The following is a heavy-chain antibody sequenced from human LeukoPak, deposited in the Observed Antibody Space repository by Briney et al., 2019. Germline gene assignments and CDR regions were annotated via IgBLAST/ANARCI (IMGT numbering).Heavy chain of an antibody. Sequence: GGSLRLSCAASGFTFSSYWMSWVRQAPGKGLEWVANIKQDGSEKYYVDSVKGRFTISRDNAKNSLYLQMSSLRAEDTAVYYCARWGFAGSSSTWGQGTLVTVSS. J-gene: IGHJ5*02. V-gene: IGHV3-7*01. D-gene: IGHD6-13*01. CDR2: IKQDGSEK. CDR1: GFTFSSYW. CDR3: ARWGFAGSSST.